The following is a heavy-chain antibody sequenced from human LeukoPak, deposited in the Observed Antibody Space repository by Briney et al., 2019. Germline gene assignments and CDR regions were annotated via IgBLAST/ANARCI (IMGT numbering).Heavy chain of an antibody. Sequence: PGGSLRLSCAASGLTFDVYAVHWVRQAPGKGLEWVSGTTWSNGEIAYADSVKGRFTISRDNAKNSLYLQMNSLRTEDTAVYYCAKSLRNGSGWASDYWGQGTLVTVSS. V-gene: IGHV3-9*01. CDR3: AKSLRNGSGWASDY. D-gene: IGHD6-19*01. CDR1: GLTFDVYA. CDR2: TTWSNGEI. J-gene: IGHJ4*02.